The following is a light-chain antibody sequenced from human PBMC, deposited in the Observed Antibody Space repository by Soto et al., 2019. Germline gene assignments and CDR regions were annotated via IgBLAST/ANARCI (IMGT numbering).Light chain of an antibody. J-gene: IGKJ1*01. CDR3: QQYNSWPRT. V-gene: IGKV3-15*01. CDR1: QSVSSN. Sequence: EIVMTQSPATLSESPGERATLSCRASQSVSSNLAWYQQKPGQAPRLLIYGASTRATGIPARFSGSGSGTEFTLTISSLQSEDFAVYYCQQYNSWPRTFGQGTKVEI. CDR2: GAS.